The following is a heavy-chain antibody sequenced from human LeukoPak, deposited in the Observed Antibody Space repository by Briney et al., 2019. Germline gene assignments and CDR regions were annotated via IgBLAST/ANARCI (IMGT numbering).Heavy chain of an antibody. J-gene: IGHJ6*02. CDR2: ISGSGGST. Sequence: GGSLRLSCAASGLTFSTYARSWVRQAPGKGLEWVSAISGSGGSTYYADSVKGRFTISRDNSKNTLYLQMNSLRAEDTAVYYCAKECSGGSCHSAGQYYYYGMDAWGQGTTVTVSS. CDR1: GLTFSTYA. D-gene: IGHD2-15*01. V-gene: IGHV3-23*01. CDR3: AKECSGGSCHSAGQYYYYGMDA.